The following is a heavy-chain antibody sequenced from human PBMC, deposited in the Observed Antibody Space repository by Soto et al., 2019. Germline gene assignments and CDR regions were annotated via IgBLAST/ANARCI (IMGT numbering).Heavy chain of an antibody. J-gene: IGHJ4*02. Sequence: GGSLRLSCAAPGFTFSSYAVSWVRQAPGKGPEWISSISGSGSTIYYADSVKGRFTISRDNSKNTLYLQMSSLRAEDTAVYYCAKVFYYYDSSGYYYFDYWGQGILVTVSS. CDR2: ISGSGSTI. D-gene: IGHD3-22*01. CDR1: GFTFSSYA. V-gene: IGHV3-23*01. CDR3: AKVFYYYDSSGYYYFDY.